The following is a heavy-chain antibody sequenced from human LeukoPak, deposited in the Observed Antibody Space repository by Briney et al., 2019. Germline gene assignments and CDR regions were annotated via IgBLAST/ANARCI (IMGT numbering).Heavy chain of an antibody. CDR1: GCTFDDYA. J-gene: IGHJ4*02. V-gene: IGHV3-9*01. CDR3: AKASLAAALDY. CDR2: ISWNSGSI. D-gene: IGHD6-13*01. Sequence: GGSLRLSCAVSGCTFDDYAMQWVRQAPGKDLEWVSGISWNSGSIGYADSVKGRFTISRDNAKNSLYLQMNSLRAEDTALYYCAKASLAAALDYWGLRTLVTVSS.